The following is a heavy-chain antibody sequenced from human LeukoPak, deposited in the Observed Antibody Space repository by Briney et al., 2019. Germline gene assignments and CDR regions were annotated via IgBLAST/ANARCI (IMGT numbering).Heavy chain of an antibody. V-gene: IGHV3-30-3*01. J-gene: IGHJ4*02. Sequence: GGSLRLSCAASGFTFSSYAMHWVHQAPGKELEWVAVISYDGSNKYYADSVKGRFTISRDNSKNTLYLQMNSLRVEDTAVYYCAKVDGYNVGYWGQGTLVTVSS. CDR1: GFTFSSYA. D-gene: IGHD5-24*01. CDR2: ISYDGSNK. CDR3: AKVDGYNVGY.